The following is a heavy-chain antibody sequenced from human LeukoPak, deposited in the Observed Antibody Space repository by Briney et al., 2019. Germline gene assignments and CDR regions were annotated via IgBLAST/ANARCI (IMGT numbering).Heavy chain of an antibody. V-gene: IGHV3-21*01. CDR2: ISSSSYI. CDR1: GFTFSSYS. CDR3: ARSGVQWQWLLTYDAFDI. Sequence: GGSLRLSYAASGFTFSSYSMNWVRQAPGKGLEWVSSISSSSYIYYADSVKGRFTISRDNSKNTLFVQMNSLRTEDTAVYYCARSGVQWQWLLTYDAFDIWGQGTMVTVSS. J-gene: IGHJ3*02. D-gene: IGHD6-19*01.